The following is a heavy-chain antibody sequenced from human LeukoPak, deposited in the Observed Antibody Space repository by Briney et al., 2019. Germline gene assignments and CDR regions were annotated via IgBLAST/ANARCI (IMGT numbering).Heavy chain of an antibody. J-gene: IGHJ4*02. CDR1: GFTFSSYG. D-gene: IGHD3-22*01. CDR3: AKDKYYYDSSGYFAFDD. Sequence: GGSLRLSCAASGFTFSSYGMHWVRQAPGKGLEWVAFIQYDGSNKYYADSVKGRFTISRDSSKNTLCLQVNSLRAEDTAVYYCAKDKYYYDSSGYFAFDDWGQGTLVIVSS. V-gene: IGHV3-30*02. CDR2: IQYDGSNK.